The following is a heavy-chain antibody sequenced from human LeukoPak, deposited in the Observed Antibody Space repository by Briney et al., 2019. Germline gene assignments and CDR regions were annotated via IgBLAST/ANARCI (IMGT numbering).Heavy chain of an antibody. D-gene: IGHD6-13*01. J-gene: IGHJ4*02. Sequence: GGSLRLSCAASGFTFSDYYMSWIRQAPGKGLEWVSYISSSSSYTNHADSVRGRFTISRDNAKNSLYLQINSLRAEDTAVYYCARVTGLQLVQGLDYWGQGTLVTVSS. CDR1: GFTFSDYY. V-gene: IGHV3-11*06. CDR2: ISSSSSYT. CDR3: ARVTGLQLVQGLDY.